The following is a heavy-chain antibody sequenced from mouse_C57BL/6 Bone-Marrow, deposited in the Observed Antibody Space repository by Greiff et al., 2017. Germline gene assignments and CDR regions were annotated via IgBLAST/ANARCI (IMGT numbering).Heavy chain of an antibody. CDR3: ASLLWNAY. D-gene: IGHD2-10*01. CDR1: GYSFTGYY. J-gene: IGHJ3*01. V-gene: IGHV1-42*01. CDR2: INPSTGGT. Sequence: VQLQQSGPELVKPGASVKISCKASGYSFTGYYMNWVKQSPEKSLEWIGEINPSTGGTTYNQKFKAKATLTVDKSSSTAYMQLKSLTSEDSAVYYCASLLWNAYWGQGTPVTVSA.